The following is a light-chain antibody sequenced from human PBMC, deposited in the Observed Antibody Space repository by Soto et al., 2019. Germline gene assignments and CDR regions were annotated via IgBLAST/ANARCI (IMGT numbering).Light chain of an antibody. J-gene: IGLJ1*01. CDR2: QVT. V-gene: IGLV2-14*01. CDR3: SSYTDSSNYV. CDR1: SSDLAIYNY. Sequence: QSVLTQPASVSGSPGQSITISCTGTSSDLAIYNYVSWYQHQPGTAPKLMIYQVTNRPSGVYNRFSGSRAGNTASRTISVLQAEDEDYYYCSSYTDSSNYVFGTGTQLTVL.